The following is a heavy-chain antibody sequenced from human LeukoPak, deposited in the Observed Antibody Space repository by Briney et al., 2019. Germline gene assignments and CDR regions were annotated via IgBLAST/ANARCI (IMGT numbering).Heavy chain of an antibody. Sequence: SETLSLTCTVSGGSVSSGSYYWSWIRQPPGKGLEWIGYIYYSGSTNYNPSLKSRVTISVDTSKNQFSLKLSSVTAADTAVYYCARVGGGYNFPYYYYGMDVWGQGTTVTVSS. CDR2: IYYSGST. D-gene: IGHD5-24*01. V-gene: IGHV4-61*01. CDR3: ARVGGGYNFPYYYYGMDV. CDR1: GGSVSSGSYY. J-gene: IGHJ6*02.